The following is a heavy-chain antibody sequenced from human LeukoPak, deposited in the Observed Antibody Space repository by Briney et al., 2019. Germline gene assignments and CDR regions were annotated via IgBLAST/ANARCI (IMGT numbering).Heavy chain of an antibody. J-gene: IGHJ4*02. CDR1: GNTFTTYG. Sequence: ASVKVSRKTSGNTFTTYGSSWLRQAPGQPLEWKGWISPYNGNTNYAQMIQVRVTMSTETSTSTAYMDLRSLRSDDTAVYYCARSPVAAAGAAFDFWGQGTLVTVSS. V-gene: IGHV1-18*01. D-gene: IGHD6-13*01. CDR2: ISPYNGNT. CDR3: ARSPVAAAGAAFDF.